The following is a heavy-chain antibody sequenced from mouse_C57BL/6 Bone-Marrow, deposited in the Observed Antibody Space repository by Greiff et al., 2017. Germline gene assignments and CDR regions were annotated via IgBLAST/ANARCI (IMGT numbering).Heavy chain of an antibody. CDR1: GYTFTTYP. V-gene: IGHV1-47*01. J-gene: IGHJ2*01. CDR3: ARGGNYGGYYFDY. CDR2: FHPYNDDT. Sequence: QVLLQQSGAELVQPGASVKMSCKASGYTFTTYPIEWMKQTHGKSLEWIGNFHPYNDDTKYNEKFKGKATLTVEKSSSTVYLELSRLTSDDSAVYYCARGGNYGGYYFDYWGQGTTLTVSA. D-gene: IGHD2-1*01.